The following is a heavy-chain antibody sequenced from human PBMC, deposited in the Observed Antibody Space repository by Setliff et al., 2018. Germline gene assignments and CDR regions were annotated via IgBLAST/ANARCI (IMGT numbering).Heavy chain of an antibody. V-gene: IGHV4-34*01. Sequence: SETLSLTCAVYGGSFSGYYWSWIRQPPGKGLEWIGEINHSGSTNYKPSLKSRVTISVDTSKNQFSLKLSSVTAADTAVYYCARPNYDSSRGWFDPWGQGTLVTVSS. D-gene: IGHD3-22*01. CDR2: INHSGST. J-gene: IGHJ5*02. CDR1: GGSFSGYY. CDR3: ARPNYDSSRGWFDP.